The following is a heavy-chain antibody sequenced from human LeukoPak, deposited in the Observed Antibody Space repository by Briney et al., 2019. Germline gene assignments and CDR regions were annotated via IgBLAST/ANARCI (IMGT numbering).Heavy chain of an antibody. J-gene: IGHJ4*02. Sequence: PSETLSLTCTVSGGSISSSSYYWGWIRQPPGKGLEWIGSIYYSGSTHYNPSLKSRVTISVDTSKNQFSLKLSSVTAADTAVYYCARQPQQQLVRLFFDYWGQGTLVTVSS. CDR2: IYYSGST. CDR1: GGSISSSSYY. V-gene: IGHV4-39*01. D-gene: IGHD6-13*01. CDR3: ARQPQQQLVRLFFDY.